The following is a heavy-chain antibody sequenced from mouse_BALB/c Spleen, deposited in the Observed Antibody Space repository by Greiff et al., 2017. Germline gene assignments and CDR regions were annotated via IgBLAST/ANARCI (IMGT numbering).Heavy chain of an antibody. V-gene: IGHV1S29*02. J-gene: IGHJ3*01. CDR3: AISYYGNLFAY. CDR1: GYTFTDYN. CDR2: IYPYNGGT. Sequence: VHVKQSGPELVKPGASVKISCKASGYTFTDYNMHWVKQSHGKSLEWIGYIYPYNGGTGYNQKFKSKATLTVDNSSSTAYMELRSLTSEDSAVYYCAISYYGNLFAYWGQGTLVTVSA. D-gene: IGHD2-1*01.